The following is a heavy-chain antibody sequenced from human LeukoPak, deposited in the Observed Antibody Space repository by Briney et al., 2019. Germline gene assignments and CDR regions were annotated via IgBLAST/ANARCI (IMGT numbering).Heavy chain of an antibody. D-gene: IGHD5-24*01. Sequence: SETLSLTCTVSGGSISSYYWSWIRQPPGKGLEWIGYIYYSGSTNYNPSLKSRVTISVDTSKNQFSLKLSSVTAADTAVYYCARVRDGYNYYYYYYMDVWGKGTTVTVPS. CDR2: IYYSGST. CDR3: ARVRDGYNYYYYYYMDV. CDR1: GGSISSYY. V-gene: IGHV4-59*01. J-gene: IGHJ6*03.